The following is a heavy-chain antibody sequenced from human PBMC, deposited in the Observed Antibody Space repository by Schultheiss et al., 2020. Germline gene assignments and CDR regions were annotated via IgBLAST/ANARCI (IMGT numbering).Heavy chain of an antibody. CDR1: GGSISSGGYY. J-gene: IGHJ4*02. V-gene: IGHV4-39*07. CDR3: ARGHPSTVTKYYFDY. D-gene: IGHD4-17*01. Sequence: SQTLSLTCTVSGGSISSGGYYWGWIRQPPGKGLEWIGSIYYSGSTYYNPSLKSRVTISVDTSKNQFSLKLSSVTAADTAVYYCARGHPSTVTKYYFDYWGQGTLVTVSS. CDR2: IYYSGST.